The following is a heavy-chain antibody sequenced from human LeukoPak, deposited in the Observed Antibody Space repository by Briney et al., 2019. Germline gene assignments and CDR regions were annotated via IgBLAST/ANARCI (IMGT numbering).Heavy chain of an antibody. CDR3: ARPRIAAAGTFFDY. D-gene: IGHD6-13*01. CDR1: GYTFSSYG. CDR2: IIPIFGTA. V-gene: IGHV1-69*13. Sequence: GASVKVSCKASGYTFSSYGFSWVRQAPGQGLEWMGGIIPIFGTANYAQKFQGRVTITADESTSTAYMELSSLRSEDTAVYYCARPRIAAAGTFFDYWGQGTLVTVSS. J-gene: IGHJ4*02.